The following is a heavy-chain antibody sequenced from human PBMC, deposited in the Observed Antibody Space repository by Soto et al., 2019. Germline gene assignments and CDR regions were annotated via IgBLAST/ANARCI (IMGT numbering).Heavy chain of an antibody. Sequence: SGPTLVNPTQTLTLTCTFSAFSLSTGGVGVGWIRQPPGKALAWLALIYWDEDKRYSPSLRSRLTITKETSKNQVVLTMTNMEPVDTATYYCIQSRCGGDCLQSYASYYYYGMDVWGQGTTVTVS. CDR1: AFSLSTGGVG. D-gene: IGHD2-21*02. CDR2: IYWDEDK. V-gene: IGHV2-5*02. J-gene: IGHJ6*02. CDR3: IQSRCGGDCLQSYASYYYYGMDV.